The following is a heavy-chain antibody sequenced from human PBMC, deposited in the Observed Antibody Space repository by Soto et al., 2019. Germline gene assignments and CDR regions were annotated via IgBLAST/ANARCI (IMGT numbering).Heavy chain of an antibody. V-gene: IGHV3-30*18. CDR1: GFTFSSYG. CDR2: ISYDGSNK. J-gene: IGHJ5*02. Sequence: QVQLVESGGGVVQPGRSLRLSCAASGFTFSSYGMHWVRQAPGKGLEWVAVISYDGSNKYYEDSVKGRFTISRDNSKNTLYLKMNSLRAEDTAVYYCAKDSGWAAAPPRRWFDPWGQGTLVTVSS. CDR3: AKDSGWAAAPPRRWFDP. D-gene: IGHD6-13*01.